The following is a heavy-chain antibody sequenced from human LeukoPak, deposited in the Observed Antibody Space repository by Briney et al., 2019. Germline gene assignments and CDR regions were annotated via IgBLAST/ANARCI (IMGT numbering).Heavy chain of an antibody. Sequence: SESLSLTRTVSRYSISSGYYWAWIRQPPGKGLEWIGNIYYSVNTYYKPSLKSRVTISIDRSRNQFSLKLSSVTAADTAVYYCARTKYSGTADDAFDIWGPGTMVTVSS. CDR1: RYSISSGYY. D-gene: IGHD1-26*01. J-gene: IGHJ3*02. CDR3: ARTKYSGTADDAFDI. CDR2: IYYSVNT. V-gene: IGHV4-38-2*02.